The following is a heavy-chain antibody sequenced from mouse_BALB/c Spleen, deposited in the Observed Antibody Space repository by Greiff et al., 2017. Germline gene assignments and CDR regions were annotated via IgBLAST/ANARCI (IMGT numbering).Heavy chain of an antibody. CDR2: IWAGGST. Sequence: VKLVESGPGLVAPSQSLSITCTVSGFSLTSYGVHWVRQPPGKGLEWLGVIWAGGSTNYNSALMSRLSISKDNSKSQVFLKMNSLQTDDTAMYYCARDQDYYGYYYFDYWGQGTTLTVSS. CDR3: ARDQDYYGYYYFDY. CDR1: GFSLTSYG. J-gene: IGHJ2*01. V-gene: IGHV2-9*02. D-gene: IGHD1-2*01.